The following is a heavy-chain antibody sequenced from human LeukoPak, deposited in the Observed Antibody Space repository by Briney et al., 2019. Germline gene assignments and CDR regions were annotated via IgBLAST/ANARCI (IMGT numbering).Heavy chain of an antibody. CDR3: ARVRLNAFGI. D-gene: IGHD3-16*01. CDR2: INPNGGAT. V-gene: IGHV1-2*02. CDR1: EYTFIAYY. Sequence: GASRNLSSEASEYTFIAYYMHWVRQAHGQGPEWMGWINPNGGATNYGQKFQGRVSMTRDTSISTAYRELSRLRSDDTAVYYCARVRLNAFGIWGQGTMVIVSS. J-gene: IGHJ3*02.